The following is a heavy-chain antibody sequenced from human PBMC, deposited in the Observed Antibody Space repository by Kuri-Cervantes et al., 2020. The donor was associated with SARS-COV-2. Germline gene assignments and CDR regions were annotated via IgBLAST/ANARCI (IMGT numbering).Heavy chain of an antibody. CDR2: IKQDGSEK. V-gene: IGHV3-7*01. CDR1: GFTFSSYW. CDR3: ARYRPPYYFDY. J-gene: IGHJ4*02. D-gene: IGHD3-16*02. Sequence: GESLKISCAASGFTFSSYWMSWVRQAPGKGLEWVANIKQDGSEKYYVDSVRGRFTISRDNAKNSLYLQMNSLRAEDTAVYYCARYRPPYYFDYWGQGTLVTVSS.